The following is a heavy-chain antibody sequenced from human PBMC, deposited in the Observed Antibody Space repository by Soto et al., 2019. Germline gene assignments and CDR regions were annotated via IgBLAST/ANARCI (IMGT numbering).Heavy chain of an antibody. D-gene: IGHD1-7*01. V-gene: IGHV1-2*02. J-gene: IGHJ4*02. Sequence: GASVKVSCKTSGYTFTDYYMHWVRHAPGQGLEWMGWINPNSGGPISAQKFQGRVTMTRDTSISTAYLELSSLRAEDTALYYCAKNQERELPRVIDFWGQGTLVTVSS. CDR3: AKNQERELPRVIDF. CDR1: GYTFTDYY. CDR2: INPNSGGP.